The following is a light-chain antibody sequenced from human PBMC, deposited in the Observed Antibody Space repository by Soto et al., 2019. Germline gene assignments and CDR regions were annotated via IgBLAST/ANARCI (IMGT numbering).Light chain of an antibody. CDR3: QQGHNLPLT. Sequence: EIAMTQSPATLSVSPGERATLSCRASQSISTELAWYQQIPGQPPRLLIYSASTRATGVPARFTGSGSGSEFTLTNIGLQSEDVAIYYCQQGHNLPLTFGQGTRLEI. CDR2: SAS. CDR1: QSISTE. J-gene: IGKJ2*01. V-gene: IGKV3-15*01.